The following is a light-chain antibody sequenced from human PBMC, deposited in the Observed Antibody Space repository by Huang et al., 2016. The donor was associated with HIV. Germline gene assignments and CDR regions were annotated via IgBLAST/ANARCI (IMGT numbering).Light chain of an antibody. V-gene: IGKV1-33*01. CDR2: DAS. CDR3: QHYDNLPLT. Sequence: DIQMTQSPSSLSASVGDRVTITCQASQDISSYLIWYQQKTGKAPKLLIYDASNLETGVPSRFSGSVSGTDFTFTISSLQPEDIATYYCQHYDNLPLTFGGGTKVEI. J-gene: IGKJ4*01. CDR1: QDISSY.